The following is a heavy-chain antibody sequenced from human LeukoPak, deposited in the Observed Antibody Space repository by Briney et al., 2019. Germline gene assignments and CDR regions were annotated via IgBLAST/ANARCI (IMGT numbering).Heavy chain of an antibody. V-gene: IGHV3-30*03. CDR1: GFTFSSYG. CDR3: ARSYGSGFSDFGY. D-gene: IGHD6-19*01. J-gene: IGHJ4*02. Sequence: GGSLRLSCAASGFTFSSYGMPWVRQAPGKGLEWVAVISYDGSNKYYADSVKGRFTISRDNSKNTLYLQMNSLRAEDTAVYYCARSYGSGFSDFGYWGQGTLVTVSS. CDR2: ISYDGSNK.